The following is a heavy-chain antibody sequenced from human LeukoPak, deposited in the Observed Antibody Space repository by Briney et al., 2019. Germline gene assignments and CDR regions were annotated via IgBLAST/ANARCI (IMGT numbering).Heavy chain of an antibody. CDR2: ISGSGGST. CDR1: GFTFSSYA. V-gene: IGHV3-23*01. J-gene: IGHJ4*02. CDR3: ANGGSYSYGWYYFDY. D-gene: IGHD5-18*01. Sequence: QPGGSLRLSCAASGFTFSSYAMSWVRQAPGKGLEWVSAISGSGGSTYYADSVKGRFTISRDNSKSTLYLQMNSLRAEDTAVYCCANGGSYSYGWYYFDYWGQGTLVTVSS.